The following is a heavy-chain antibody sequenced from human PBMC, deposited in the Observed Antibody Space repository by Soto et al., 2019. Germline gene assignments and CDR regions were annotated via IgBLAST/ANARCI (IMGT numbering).Heavy chain of an antibody. CDR1: GFTFSSYW. CDR3: ARVSSIAARPNAFDI. J-gene: IGHJ3*02. V-gene: IGHV3-7*01. D-gene: IGHD6-6*01. Sequence: EVQLVESGGGLVQPGGSLRLSCAASGFTFSSYWMSWVRQAPGKGLEWVANIKQDGSEKYYVDSVKGRFTISRDNAKNSLYLQMNSLRAEDTAVYYGARVSSIAARPNAFDIWGQGTMVTVSS. CDR2: IKQDGSEK.